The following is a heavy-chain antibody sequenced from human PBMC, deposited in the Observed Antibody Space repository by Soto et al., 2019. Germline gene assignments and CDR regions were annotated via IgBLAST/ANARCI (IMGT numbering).Heavy chain of an antibody. CDR3: ATIPLWLGDLYFDN. CDR2: IYYNGNT. D-gene: IGHD3-10*01. Sequence: SETLSLTCNVSGGSVSSRRYFWSWIRQTPGKTQEWIGHIYYNGNTNYNPSLKSRVTVSVDTSRDQFSLKLSSVTAADTAVYHCATIPLWLGDLYFDNWGQGTLVTVSS. CDR1: GGSVSSRRYF. V-gene: IGHV4-61*01. J-gene: IGHJ4*02.